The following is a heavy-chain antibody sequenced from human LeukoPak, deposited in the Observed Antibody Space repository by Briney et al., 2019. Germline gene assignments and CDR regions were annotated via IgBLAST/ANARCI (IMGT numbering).Heavy chain of an antibody. D-gene: IGHD4-17*01. CDR2: IYYSGST. CDR1: GGSISSSSYY. CDR3: ARRIYGKAFGYFDY. Sequence: SETLSLTCTVSGGSISSSSYYWGWIRQPPGKGLEWIGSIYYSGSTYYNPSLKSRVTISVDTPKNQFSLKLSSVTAADTAVYYCARRIYGKAFGYFDYWGQGTLVTVSS. J-gene: IGHJ4*02. V-gene: IGHV4-39*01.